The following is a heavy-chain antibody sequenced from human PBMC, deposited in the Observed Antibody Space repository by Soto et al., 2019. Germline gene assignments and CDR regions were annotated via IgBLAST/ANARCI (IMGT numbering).Heavy chain of an antibody. CDR3: ATLRNSGYHTHFYCGMDV. V-gene: IGHV1-18*01. Sequence: QVELEQSGVEVKKPGASVKVTCKASGYTFHHFGISWVRQAPGQGLEWKGWISTYNDDSNYAQKFQGRVTITTEMSTSTASMELRSVRPDDTAGDDCATLRNSGYHTHFYCGMDVWGQGTTVTVSS. CDR2: ISTYNDDS. CDR1: GYTFHHFG. D-gene: IGHD5-12*01. J-gene: IGHJ6*02.